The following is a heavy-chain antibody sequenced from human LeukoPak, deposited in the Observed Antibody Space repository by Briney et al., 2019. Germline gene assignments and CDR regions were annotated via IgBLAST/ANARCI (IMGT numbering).Heavy chain of an antibody. Sequence: PGGSLRLSCAASGFTFSSYAMSWVRQAPGKGLEWVSAISGSGGSTYYADSVKGRFTISRDNSKNTLYLQMNSLRAEDTAVYYCAKDRYYGSGSYYGAFDIWGQGTMVTVSS. D-gene: IGHD3-10*01. CDR3: AKDRYYGSGSYYGAFDI. J-gene: IGHJ3*02. CDR2: ISGSGGST. V-gene: IGHV3-23*01. CDR1: GFTFSSYA.